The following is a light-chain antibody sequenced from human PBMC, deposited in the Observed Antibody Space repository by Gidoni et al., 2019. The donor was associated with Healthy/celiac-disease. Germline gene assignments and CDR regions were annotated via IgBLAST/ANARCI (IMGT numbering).Light chain of an antibody. J-gene: IGKJ1*01. CDR1: QSISSY. V-gene: IGKV1-39*01. CDR2: AAS. CDR3: QQSYSTWT. Sequence: DIQMTQSPSSLSASVGDRVTITCRASQSISSYLNWYQQKPGKAPKLLIYAASSLQSGVPSRFSGSGSGTDFTFTISSRQPEDFATYYCQQSYSTWTFGQGTKVEIK.